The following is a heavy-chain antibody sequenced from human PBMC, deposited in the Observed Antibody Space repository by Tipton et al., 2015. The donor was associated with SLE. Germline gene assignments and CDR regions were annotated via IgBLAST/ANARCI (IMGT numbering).Heavy chain of an antibody. V-gene: IGHV4-34*01. CDR2: INHSGST. J-gene: IGHJ3*02. CDR3: ARGDLYSDYVWGTLRVAFDI. D-gene: IGHD3-16*01. CDR1: GGSFSGYS. Sequence: TLSLTCAVYGGSFSGYSWSWIRQPPEKGLEWIGEINHSGSTNYNPSLKSRVTISVDTSKNQVSLKLSSVTAADTALYYCARGDLYSDYVWGTLRVAFDIWGQGTTVTVAS.